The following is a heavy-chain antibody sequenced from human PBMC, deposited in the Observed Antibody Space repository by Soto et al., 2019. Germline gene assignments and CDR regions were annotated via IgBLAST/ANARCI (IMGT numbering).Heavy chain of an antibody. CDR3: ARRRGFPYYYDKDV. D-gene: IGHD5-12*01. CDR2: IYHSGST. CDR1: GGSISSGGYS. J-gene: IGHJ6*02. Sequence: SETLSLTCAFSGGSISSGGYSWSWIRQPPGKGLEWIGYIYHSGSTYYNPSLKSRVTISVDRSKNQFSLKLSSVTAADTAVYYCARRRGFPYYYDKDVWGQGTTVTVSS. V-gene: IGHV4-30-2*01.